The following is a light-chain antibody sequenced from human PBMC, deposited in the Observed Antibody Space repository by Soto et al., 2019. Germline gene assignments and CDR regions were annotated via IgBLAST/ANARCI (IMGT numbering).Light chain of an antibody. CDR1: QSINIW. CDR3: QQYHSYPLT. V-gene: IGKV1-5*03. CDR2: RAS. Sequence: DIQMTQSPSALSASVGDRVTITCRASQSINIWLAWYQQKPGNAPKLLIYRASSLESGVPSRFSGSGSGTEFTLTISSLQADDFATYFCQQYHSYPLTFAGGTKVEIK. J-gene: IGKJ4*01.